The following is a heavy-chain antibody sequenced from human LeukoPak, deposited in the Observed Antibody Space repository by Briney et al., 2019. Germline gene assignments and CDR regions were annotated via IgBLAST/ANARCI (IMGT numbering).Heavy chain of an antibody. V-gene: IGHV4-31*03. CDR1: GGSSSSGGYY. CDR2: IYYSGRT. J-gene: IGHJ4*02. D-gene: IGHD5-18*01. CDR3: ARDMNGYSYIDY. Sequence: SETLSLTCTVSGGSSSSGGYYWSWIRQHPGKGLEWIGYIYYSGRTYYNPSLKSRITISIDTSKNQFSLKLSSVTAADTAVYYCARDMNGYSYIDYWGQGTLVTVSS.